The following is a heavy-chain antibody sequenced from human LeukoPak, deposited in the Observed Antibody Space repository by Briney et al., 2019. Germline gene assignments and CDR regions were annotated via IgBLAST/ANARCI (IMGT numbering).Heavy chain of an antibody. V-gene: IGHV4-59*08. CDR2: IYYIGST. D-gene: IGHD3-16*01. J-gene: IGHJ3*02. CDR3: VRRGMSGGRAFDI. Sequence: SETLSLTCTVSGASISSYYWSWIRQPPGKGLEWIGYIYYIGSTNYNPSLKSRVTISVDTFNNQFSLKLSSVTAADTAVYYCVRRGMSGGRAFDIWGQGTMVTVSS. CDR1: GASISSYY.